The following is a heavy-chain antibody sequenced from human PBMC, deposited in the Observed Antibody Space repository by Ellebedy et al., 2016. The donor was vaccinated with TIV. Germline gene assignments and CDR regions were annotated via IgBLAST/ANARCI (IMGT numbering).Heavy chain of an antibody. Sequence: ASVKVSCKASGYTFTSYAMHWVRQAPGQGFEWMGWIDAGNGDSKYSQKFQGRVTIARDTSASTAYMELSSLTSEDTAVYFCARDRRFRGYDGGNWFDSWGQGTLVTVSS. CDR2: IDAGNGDS. CDR3: ARDRRFRGYDGGNWFDS. D-gene: IGHD5-12*01. CDR1: GYTFTSYA. J-gene: IGHJ5*01. V-gene: IGHV1-3*01.